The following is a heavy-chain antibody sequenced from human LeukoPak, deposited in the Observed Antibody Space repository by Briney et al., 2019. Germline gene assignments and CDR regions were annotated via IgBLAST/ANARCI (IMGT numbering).Heavy chain of an antibody. CDR2: IYTSGTT. CDR1: GGSISSGSYY. D-gene: IGHD3-3*01. CDR3: ARESHPITIPWDV. Sequence: SETLSLTCTVSGGSISSGSYYWSWIRQPAGKGLEWIGRIYTSGTTNYNPSLKSRVTISVDTSKNQFSLRLSSVTAADTAVYYCARESHPITIPWDVWGQGTLATVSS. J-gene: IGHJ4*02. V-gene: IGHV4-61*02.